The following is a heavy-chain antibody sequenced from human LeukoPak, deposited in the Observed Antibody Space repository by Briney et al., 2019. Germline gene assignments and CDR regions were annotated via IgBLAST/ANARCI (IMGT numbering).Heavy chain of an antibody. CDR1: GYRFPIYW. D-gene: IGHD4-11*01. CDR2: IYPGDSDT. CDR3: ASRDTVTDYFDY. V-gene: IGHV5-51*01. J-gene: IGHJ4*02. Sequence: GESLKISCKGSGYRFPIYWIGWVRQMPGKGLEWMGIIYPGDSDTRYSPSFQGQVTISADKSISTAYLQWSSLKASDTAMYYCASRDTVTDYFDYWGQGTLVTVSS.